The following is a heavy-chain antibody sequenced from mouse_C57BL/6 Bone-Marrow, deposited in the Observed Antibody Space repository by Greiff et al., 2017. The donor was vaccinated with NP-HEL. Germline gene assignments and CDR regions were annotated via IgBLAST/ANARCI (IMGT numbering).Heavy chain of an antibody. CDR1: GFNIKDYY. D-gene: IGHD1-1*01. CDR3: SIFLYYYGSSPRFAY. CDR2: IDPEDGDT. V-gene: IGHV14-1*01. J-gene: IGHJ3*01. Sequence: EVQLQQSGAELVRPGASVKLSCTASGFNIKDYYMHWVKQRPEQGLEWIGRIDPEDGDTEYAPKFQGKATMTADTSSNTAYLQLSSLTSEDTAVYYCSIFLYYYGSSPRFAYWGQGTLVTVSA.